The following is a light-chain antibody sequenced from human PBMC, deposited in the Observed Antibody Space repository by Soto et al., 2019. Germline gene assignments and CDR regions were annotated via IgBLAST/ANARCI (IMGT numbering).Light chain of an antibody. CDR1: QGIGNA. Sequence: AIQMTQSPSSLSASVGDRVTISCRASQGIGNAFGWYQQKPGKPPKFLIYGASNLQSGVQPRFSGSVSGTDFTLAISSLQPEDSATYYCLLDINYPWTFGQGTKVDIK. CDR2: GAS. J-gene: IGKJ1*01. V-gene: IGKV1-6*01. CDR3: LLDINYPWT.